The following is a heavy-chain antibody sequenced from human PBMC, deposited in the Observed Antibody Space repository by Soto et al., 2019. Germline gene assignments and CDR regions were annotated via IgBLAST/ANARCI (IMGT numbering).Heavy chain of an antibody. Sequence: QVQLVQSGAEVKKPGASVKVSCKASGYTFTSYGISWVRQAPGQGLEWMGWISAYNGNTNYAQKLQGRVTMTTDTYTSTGYMERRSLRSDDTAVYYCARDPKDDPTGENWFDPWGQGTLVTVSS. CDR2: ISAYNGNT. CDR3: ARDPKDDPTGENWFDP. CDR1: GYTFTSYG. J-gene: IGHJ5*02. V-gene: IGHV1-18*01. D-gene: IGHD4-4*01.